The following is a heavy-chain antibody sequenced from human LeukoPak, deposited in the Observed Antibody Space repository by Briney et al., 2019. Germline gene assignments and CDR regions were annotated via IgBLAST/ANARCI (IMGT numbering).Heavy chain of an antibody. D-gene: IGHD3-22*01. CDR3: AKDRGRYYDSSGYYWGYYFDS. Sequence: GGSLRLSCAASGFTFSTYAVNWVRQAPGKGLEWVSAISGSGGSTYYADSVKGRFTISRDNSKNTLYLQMSSLRAEDTAVYYCAKDRGRYYDSSGYYWGYYFDSWGQGILVTVST. V-gene: IGHV3-23*01. CDR2: ISGSGGST. J-gene: IGHJ4*02. CDR1: GFTFSTYA.